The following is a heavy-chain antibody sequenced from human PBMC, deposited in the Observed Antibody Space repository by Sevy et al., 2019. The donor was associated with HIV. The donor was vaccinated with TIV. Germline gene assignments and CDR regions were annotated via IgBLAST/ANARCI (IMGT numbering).Heavy chain of an antibody. J-gene: IGHJ4*02. Sequence: ASVKVSCKASGYTFNDFFIHWVRQAPGQGLEWMAWINPDSGDPKYARNFQGRITVTRDTSRNTAYMELRSLRSDDTGVYYCARPGGYTHGSLLDYRGQGTLVTVSS. CDR2: INPDSGDP. V-gene: IGHV1-2*02. CDR3: ARPGGYTHGSLLDY. D-gene: IGHD5-18*01. CDR1: GYTFNDFF.